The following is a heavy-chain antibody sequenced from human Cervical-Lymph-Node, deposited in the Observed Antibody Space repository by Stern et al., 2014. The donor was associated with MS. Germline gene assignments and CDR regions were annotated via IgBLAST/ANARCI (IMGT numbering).Heavy chain of an antibody. J-gene: IGHJ4*02. Sequence: QLMESGGGVIQPGGSLRLSCTAYGFTVRRDYMTSVRQAPGKGLELVSLITNVGSTFYTDSVKGRFTISRDDSKNTVYLHMTSLRAEDTAMYYCARDTSSPERSDWWGQGTLVTVSS. V-gene: IGHV3-53*01. CDR2: ITNVGST. D-gene: IGHD1-1*01. CDR1: GFTVRRDY. CDR3: ARDTSSPERSDW.